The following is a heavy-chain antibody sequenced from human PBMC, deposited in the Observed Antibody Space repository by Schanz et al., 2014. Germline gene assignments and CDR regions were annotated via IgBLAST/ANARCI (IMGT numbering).Heavy chain of an antibody. CDR2: IIPNSGAT. D-gene: IGHD3-3*01. J-gene: IGHJ4*02. V-gene: IGHV1-2*02. Sequence: QVQLVQSGAEVKKPGASVKVSCKASGYTFSGYCMHWVRQAPGQGLEWMGWIIPNSGATNYAQKFQGRVTLTRDTSISTAYMEVSRLRSDDTAVYYCARGPPYDFWSGPPDRFWGQGTLVTVSS. CDR3: ARGPPYDFWSGPPDRF. CDR1: GYTFSGYC.